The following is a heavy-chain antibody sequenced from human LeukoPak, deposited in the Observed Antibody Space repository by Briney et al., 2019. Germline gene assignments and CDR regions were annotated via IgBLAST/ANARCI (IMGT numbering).Heavy chain of an antibody. V-gene: IGHV3-21*01. CDR1: GFPFSTHS. J-gene: IGHJ4*03. Sequence: GGSLRLSYAASGFPFSTHSLNWVRQAPGKGLEWVSYIRAGGDFVNYGDSVKGRFTISRDNAKNSLYLQMDSLTAKGTAVYYFVRDKYDCNNYAYFDSWGHGTLVTVSS. CDR2: IRAGGDFV. CDR3: VRDKYDCNNYAYFDS. D-gene: IGHD2/OR15-2a*01.